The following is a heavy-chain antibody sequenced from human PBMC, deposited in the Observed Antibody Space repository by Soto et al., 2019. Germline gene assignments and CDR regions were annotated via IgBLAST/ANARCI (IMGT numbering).Heavy chain of an antibody. J-gene: IGHJ4*02. CDR1: GFTFSSYA. CDR2: ISGSGGST. CDR3: ATMGASVLERNFDY. V-gene: IGHV3-23*01. D-gene: IGHD3-16*01. Sequence: GGSLRLSCAASGFTFSSYAMSWVRQAPGKGLEWVSAISGSGGSTYYADSVKGRFTISRDNSKNTLYLQMNSLRAEDTAVYYCATMGASVLERNFDYWGQGTLVTVSS.